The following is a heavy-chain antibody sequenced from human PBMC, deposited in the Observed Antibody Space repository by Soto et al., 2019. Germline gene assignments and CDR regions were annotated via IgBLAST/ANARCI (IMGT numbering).Heavy chain of an antibody. CDR3: TTGTWLPEAW. J-gene: IGHJ4*02. Sequence: GGSLRLSCEASGFTLNNAWMSWGRQAPGKGLEWVGRIKDEADGGTADYTVPLKGRFIISRDDSKNTLYLQMNNLETEDSAVYYCTTGTWLPEAWWGQGTLVTV. CDR1: GFTLNNAW. V-gene: IGHV3-15*01. D-gene: IGHD6-19*01. CDR2: IKDEADGGTA.